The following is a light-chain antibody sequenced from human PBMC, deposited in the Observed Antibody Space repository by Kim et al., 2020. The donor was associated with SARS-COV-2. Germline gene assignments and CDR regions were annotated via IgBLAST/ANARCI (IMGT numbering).Light chain of an antibody. V-gene: IGKV1-8*01. J-gene: IGKJ1*01. Sequence: GFTGRQGHITCRASQGLNSDLAWYQQRPGKAPKLLIYGASTLQSGVPSRFSGSGSGTDFTLTIGGLQSEDFATYYCQQYYSFPLTFGQGTKVDIK. CDR1: QGLNSD. CDR3: QQYYSFPLT. CDR2: GAS.